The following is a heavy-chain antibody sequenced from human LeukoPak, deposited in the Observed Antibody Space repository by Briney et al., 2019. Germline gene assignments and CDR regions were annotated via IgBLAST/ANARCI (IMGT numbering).Heavy chain of an antibody. Sequence: SETLSLTCAVYGWSFNDHYWNWIRQPPGKGLEWIGEINARGDTNFNPSLKSRVTISVDSSKNQFSLTLRSMIAADMAVYYCARGQVPAARGYNWFDPWGQGTLVTVSS. V-gene: IGHV4-34*01. CDR2: INARGDT. CDR3: ARGQVPAARGYNWFDP. J-gene: IGHJ5*02. CDR1: GWSFNDHY. D-gene: IGHD2-2*01.